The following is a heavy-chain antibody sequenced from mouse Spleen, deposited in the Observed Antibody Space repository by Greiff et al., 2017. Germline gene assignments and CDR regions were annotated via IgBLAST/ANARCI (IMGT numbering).Heavy chain of an antibody. J-gene: IGHJ4*01. CDR2: IYPGDGDT. D-gene: IGHD3-1*01. CDR1: GYAFSSSW. Sequence: VQLQQSGPELVKPGASVKISCKASGYAFSSSWMNWVKQRPGKGLEWIGRIYPGDGDTNYNGKFKGKATLTADKSSSTAYMQLSSLTSEDSAVYFCARRGSGPLAMDYWGQGTSVTVSS. V-gene: IGHV1-82*01. CDR3: ARRGSGPLAMDY.